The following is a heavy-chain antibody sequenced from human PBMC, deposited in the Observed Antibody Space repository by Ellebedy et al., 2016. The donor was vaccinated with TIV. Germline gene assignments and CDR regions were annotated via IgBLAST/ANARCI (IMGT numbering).Heavy chain of an antibody. V-gene: IGHV3-30*18. J-gene: IGHJ4*02. D-gene: IGHD2/OR15-2a*01. CDR2: ISYAGSDK. CDR1: GFYFDRYE. Sequence: GGSLRLSXVASGFYFDRYEMHWVRQAPGKGLEWVAVISYAGSDKYYADSVKGRFTISRDNSKNTLYLQMNSLRADDTAVYYCAKDEGVIVDTVPFDSWGQGTLVTVSS. CDR3: AKDEGVIVDTVPFDS.